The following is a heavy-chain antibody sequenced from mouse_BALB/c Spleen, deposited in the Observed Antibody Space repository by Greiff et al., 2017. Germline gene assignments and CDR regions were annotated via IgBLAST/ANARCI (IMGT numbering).Heavy chain of an antibody. J-gene: IGHJ3*01. V-gene: IGHV14-3*02. CDR1: GFNIKDTY. D-gene: IGHD1-1*01. CDR2: IDPANGNT. CDR3: ASYYYGSSQLSWFAY. Sequence: VQLKQSGAELVKPGASVKLSCTASGFNIKDTYMHWVKQRPEQGLEWIGRIDPANGNTKYDPKFQGKATITADTSSNTAYLQLSSLTSEDTAVYYCASYYYGSSQLSWFAYWGQGTLVTVSA.